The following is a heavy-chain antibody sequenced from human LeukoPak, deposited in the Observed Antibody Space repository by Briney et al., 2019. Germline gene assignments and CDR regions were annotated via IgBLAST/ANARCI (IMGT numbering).Heavy chain of an antibody. Sequence: SETLSLTCSVSGDSIGSGRYYWTWIPQPAGKGLQWIGRLYTNANTNYNPSLESRVSTSVDTSKTQFFLKLTSVTAADTAVYFCARGVVTDDYYMDVWGKGTAITVSS. D-gene: IGHD2-21*02. V-gene: IGHV4-61*02. CDR2: LYTNANT. CDR3: ARGVVTDDYYMDV. CDR1: GDSIGSGRYY. J-gene: IGHJ6*03.